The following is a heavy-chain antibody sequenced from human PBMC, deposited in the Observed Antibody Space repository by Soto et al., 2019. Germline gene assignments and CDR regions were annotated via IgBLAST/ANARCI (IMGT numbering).Heavy chain of an antibody. CDR3: AKRGGLGYSGYDYYMDV. Sequence: GASVKVSCKASGYTFTSYDINWVRQATGQGLEWMGWMNPNSGNTGYAQKFQGRVTMTRNTSISTACMELSSLRSEDTAVYYCAKRGGLGYSGYDYYMDVWGKGTTVTVSS. CDR2: MNPNSGNT. V-gene: IGHV1-8*01. J-gene: IGHJ6*03. D-gene: IGHD1-26*01. CDR1: GYTFTSYD.